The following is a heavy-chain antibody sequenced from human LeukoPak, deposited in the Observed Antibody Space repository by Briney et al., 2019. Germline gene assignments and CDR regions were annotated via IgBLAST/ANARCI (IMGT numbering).Heavy chain of an antibody. D-gene: IGHD6-13*01. V-gene: IGHV4-38-2*02. CDR1: GYSISSGYY. J-gene: IGHJ6*03. Sequence: PSETLSLTCTVSGYSISSGYYWGWIRPPPGKGLEWIGSIYHSGSTYYNPSLKSRVTISVDTSKNQFSLKLSSVTAADTAVYYCARVVAEAKNYYNYYMDVWGKGTTVTVSS. CDR3: ARVVAEAKNYYNYYMDV. CDR2: IYHSGST.